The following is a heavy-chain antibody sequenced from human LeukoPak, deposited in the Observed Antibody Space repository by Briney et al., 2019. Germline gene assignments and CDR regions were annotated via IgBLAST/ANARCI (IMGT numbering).Heavy chain of an antibody. V-gene: IGHV3-23*01. D-gene: IGHD5-24*01. CDR3: AKSGYNRFDY. CDR2: ISGSDSST. J-gene: IGHJ4*02. Sequence: GGSLRLSCAASGFTFSSSAMSWVRQAPGKGLEWVSTISGSDSSTHYADSVKGRFTISRDNSKNTLYLQMNSMRADDTAVYYCAKSGYNRFDYWGQGTLVTVSS. CDR1: GFTFSSSA.